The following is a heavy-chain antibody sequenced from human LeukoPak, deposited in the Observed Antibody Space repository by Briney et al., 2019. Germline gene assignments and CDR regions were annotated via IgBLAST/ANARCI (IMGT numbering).Heavy chain of an antibody. V-gene: IGHV4-39*01. CDR2: IYYSGST. Sequence: SETLSLSCTVSGDSTSSDRYYGGWVRQPPGKGLEWIGNIYYSGSTYYNPSLKSRVTMSVDTSKNQFFLKLNSVTAADTAVYYCARGRPYSGGYHLDYWGQGTLVTVSA. D-gene: IGHD1-26*01. CDR3: ARGRPYSGGYHLDY. CDR1: GDSTSSDRYY. J-gene: IGHJ4*02.